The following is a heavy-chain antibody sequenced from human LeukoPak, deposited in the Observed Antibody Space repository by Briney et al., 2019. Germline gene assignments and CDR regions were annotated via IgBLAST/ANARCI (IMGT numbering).Heavy chain of an antibody. CDR2: VYYSGNT. CDR3: TRLGPPDYYYHYMDV. V-gene: IGHV4-59*08. CDR1: GGSISSYY. J-gene: IGHJ6*03. Sequence: SETLSLTCTVSGGSISSYYWSWIRQPPGKGPEYIGSVYYSGNTNYNPSLKSRVTISVDTSKSHFSLKLSSVTAADTAVYFCTRLGPPDYYYHYMDVWGKGTTVTVSS.